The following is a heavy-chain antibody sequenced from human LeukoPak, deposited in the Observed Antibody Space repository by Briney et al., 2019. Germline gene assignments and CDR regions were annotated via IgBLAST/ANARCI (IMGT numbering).Heavy chain of an antibody. J-gene: IGHJ4*02. CDR1: DGSISSSSYY. CDR2: IYYSGST. D-gene: IGHD4/OR15-4a*01. CDR3: ARRPGEYGGNDFDY. Sequence: PSETLSLTCTVSDGSISSSSYYWGWIRQPPGKGLEWIGSIYYSGSTHYNPSLKSRVTMSIDTSKNQFSLRLSSVTAADTAVYYCARRPGEYGGNDFDYWGQGTLVTVSS. V-gene: IGHV4-39*01.